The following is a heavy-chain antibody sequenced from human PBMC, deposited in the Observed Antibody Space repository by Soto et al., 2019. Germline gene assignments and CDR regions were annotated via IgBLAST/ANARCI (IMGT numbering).Heavy chain of an antibody. J-gene: IGHJ4*02. CDR3: AKDRLRFLEWSDTKYYFDY. V-gene: IGHV3-23*01. Sequence: VGSLRLSCAASGFTFSSYAMSWVRQAPGKGLEWVSAISGSGGSTYYADSVKGRFTISRDNSKNTLYLQMNSLRAEDAAVYYCAKDRLRFLEWSDTKYYFDYWGQGTLVTVSS. CDR1: GFTFSSYA. D-gene: IGHD3-3*01. CDR2: ISGSGGST.